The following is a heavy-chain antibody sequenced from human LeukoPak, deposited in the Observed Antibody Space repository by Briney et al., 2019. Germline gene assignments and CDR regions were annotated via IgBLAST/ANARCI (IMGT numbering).Heavy chain of an antibody. V-gene: IGHV3-7*04. CDR1: GFTFSSYW. CDR2: INQDGSEK. D-gene: IGHD1-14*01. CDR3: PRYRNGGNFDY. J-gene: IGHJ4*02. Sequence: GGSLRLSCAASGFTFSSYWMSWVRQAPGKGLEWVANINQDGSEKYYVDSMRGRFTISRDNSMTSVYLQMNSLRAEDTAVYYCPRYRNGGNFDYGAQGTLVTVSS.